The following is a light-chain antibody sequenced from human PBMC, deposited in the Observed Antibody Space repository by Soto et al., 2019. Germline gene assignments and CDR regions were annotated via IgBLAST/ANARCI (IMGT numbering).Light chain of an antibody. J-gene: IGKJ2*01. V-gene: IGKV3-11*01. CDR3: QQRSNWPRT. Sequence: EIELTQSPSTLSLSLGDRVTLPCRASQSVSSYLAWYQQKPGQAPRLLIYKASILATGIPARFSGSDSGTDFTLTISSLEPEDFAIYYCQQRSNWPRTFGQGTKLEIK. CDR2: KAS. CDR1: QSVSSY.